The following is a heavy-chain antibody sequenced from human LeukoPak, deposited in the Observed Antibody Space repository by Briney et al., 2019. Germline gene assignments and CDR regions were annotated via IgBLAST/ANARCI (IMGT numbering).Heavy chain of an antibody. CDR3: ARSRYSSSWFDY. CDR1: GFIVSSNY. CDR2: IYGGGST. Sequence: RGGSLRLSCAASGFIVSSNYMSWVRQAPGKGLEWVSVIYGGGSTYYADSVKGRFTISRDNSKNTLYLQMNSLRAEDTAVYYCARSRYSSSWFDYWGQGTLVTVSS. J-gene: IGHJ4*02. D-gene: IGHD6-13*01. V-gene: IGHV3-53*01.